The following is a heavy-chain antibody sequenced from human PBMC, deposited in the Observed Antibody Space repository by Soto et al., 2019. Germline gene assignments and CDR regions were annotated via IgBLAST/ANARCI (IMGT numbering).Heavy chain of an antibody. J-gene: IGHJ6*02. CDR1: GDSVSINSAA. CDR2: TYYRSKWYN. CDR3: AEARGYSYYYGMDV. Sequence: SQILSLTCAISGDSVSINSAAWNWIRQSPSRGLEWLGRTYYRSKWYNDYAVSVKSRITINPDTSKNQFSLQLNSVTPEDTAVXYCAEARGYSYYYGMDVWGQGTTVTVSS. V-gene: IGHV6-1*01.